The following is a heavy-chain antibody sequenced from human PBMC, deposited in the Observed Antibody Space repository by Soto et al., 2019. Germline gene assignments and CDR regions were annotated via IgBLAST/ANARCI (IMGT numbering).Heavy chain of an antibody. D-gene: IGHD3-3*01. V-gene: IGHV3-23*01. J-gene: IGHJ4*02. CDR1: GFTFSSYA. CDR3: ARAPETPSILGVAMPYFFDY. CDR2: ISGSGGST. Sequence: PGGSLRLSCAASGFTFSSYAMSWVRQAPGKGLEWVSAISGSGGSTYYADSVKGRFTISRDNSKNTLYLQMNSLRAEDTAVYYCARAPETPSILGVAMPYFFDYWGQGALVTVSS.